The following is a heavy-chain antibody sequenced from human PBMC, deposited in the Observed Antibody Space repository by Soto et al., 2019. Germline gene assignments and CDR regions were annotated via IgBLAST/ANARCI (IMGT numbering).Heavy chain of an antibody. CDR1: GYTFTIYA. D-gene: IGHD3-9*01. CDR2: INAGNGNT. V-gene: IGHV1-3*01. CDR3: ARVDDILTGDPFDP. J-gene: IGHJ5*02. Sequence: ASVKVSCKASGYTFTIYAMHWVRQAPGQRLEWMGWINAGNGNTKYSQKFQGRVTITRDTSASTAYMELSSLRSEDTAVYYCARVDDILTGDPFDPWGQGTLVTVSS.